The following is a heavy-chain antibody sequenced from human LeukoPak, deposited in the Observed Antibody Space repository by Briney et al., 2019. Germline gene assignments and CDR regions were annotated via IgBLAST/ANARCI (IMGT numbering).Heavy chain of an antibody. CDR2: INHSGST. Sequence: SETLSLTCAVYGGSFSGYYWSWIRQPPGKGLEWIGEINHSGSTNYNPSLKSRVTISVDTSKNQFSLKLSSVTAADTAVYYCARDVWVCSGGSCYSDAFDIWGQGTMVTVSS. V-gene: IGHV4-34*01. CDR3: ARDVWVCSGGSCYSDAFDI. D-gene: IGHD2-15*01. CDR1: GGSFSGYY. J-gene: IGHJ3*02.